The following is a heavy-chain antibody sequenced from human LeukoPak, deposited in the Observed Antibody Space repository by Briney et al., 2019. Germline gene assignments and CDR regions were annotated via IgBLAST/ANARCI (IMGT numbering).Heavy chain of an antibody. CDR3: ARGQFPRDY. Sequence: SETLSLTCTVSGGSVSSGSYYWSWIRQSPGRGLEWIGYIDNSGSTNYNPSLTSRVTISVDTSKNQFSVKLTSVSAADTAVYYCARGQFPRDYWGQGTLVIVSS. V-gene: IGHV4-61*01. J-gene: IGHJ4*02. CDR1: GGSVSSGSYY. CDR2: IDNSGST.